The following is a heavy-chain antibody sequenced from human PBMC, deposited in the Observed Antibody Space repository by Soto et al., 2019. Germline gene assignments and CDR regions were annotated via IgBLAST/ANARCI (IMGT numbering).Heavy chain of an antibody. CDR2: IRSKAYGGTT. D-gene: IGHD6-6*01. V-gene: IGHV3-49*03. Sequence: PGGSLRLSCTASGFTFGDYAMSWFRQAPGKGLEWVGFIRSKAYGGTTEYAASVKGRFTISRDDSKSIAYLQMNSLKTEDTAVYYCTRDLAYSSSADFDYWGQGTLVTVSS. CDR1: GFTFGDYA. CDR3: TRDLAYSSSADFDY. J-gene: IGHJ4*02.